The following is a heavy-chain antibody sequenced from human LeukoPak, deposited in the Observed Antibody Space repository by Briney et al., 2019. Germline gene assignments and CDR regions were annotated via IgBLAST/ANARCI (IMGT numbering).Heavy chain of an antibody. Sequence: GASLKISCKGSGYSFTSYWIGWVRRLPGKGLEWMGIIYPGDSDTRYSPSFQGQVTISADKSISTAYLQWSSLKASDTAMYYCARGARNTYYYDSSGYTPLDYWGQGTLVTVSS. D-gene: IGHD3-22*01. CDR2: IYPGDSDT. CDR3: ARGARNTYYYDSSGYTPLDY. V-gene: IGHV5-51*01. CDR1: GYSFTSYW. J-gene: IGHJ4*02.